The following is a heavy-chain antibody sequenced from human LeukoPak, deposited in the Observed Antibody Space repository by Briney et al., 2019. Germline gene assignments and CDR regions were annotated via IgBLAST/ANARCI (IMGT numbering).Heavy chain of an antibody. CDR1: GYSFTNYW. Sequence: GESLKISCKGSGYSFTNYWIGWVRQMSGKGLEWMGIIYPGDSDTTYSPSFQGQVTMSADKSISTAYLQWNSLKASDTAMYYCGRNLTVWGQGTLVTVSS. CDR2: IYPGDSDT. CDR3: GRNLTV. D-gene: IGHD7-27*01. V-gene: IGHV5-51*01. J-gene: IGHJ4*02.